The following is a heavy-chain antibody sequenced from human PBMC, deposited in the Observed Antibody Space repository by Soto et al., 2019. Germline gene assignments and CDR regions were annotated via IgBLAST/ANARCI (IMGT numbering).Heavy chain of an antibody. D-gene: IGHD2-2*01. V-gene: IGHV5-51*01. CDR3: ARIGSSTSEPYGMDV. J-gene: IGHJ6*02. CDR2: IYPGDSDT. Sequence: GESLKISCKGSGYSFTSYWIGWVRQMPGKGLEWMGIIYPGDSDTRYSPSFQGQVTISADKSISTAYLQWSSLKASDTAMYYCARIGSSTSEPYGMDVWGQGTTVTVPS. CDR1: GYSFTSYW.